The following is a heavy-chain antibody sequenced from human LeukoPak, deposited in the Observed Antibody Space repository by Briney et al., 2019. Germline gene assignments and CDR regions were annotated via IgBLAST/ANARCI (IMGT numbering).Heavy chain of an antibody. Sequence: GGSLRLSCAASGFAFSDYGMNWVRQAPGKGLEWVAVIWYDGSNKYYADSVKGRFTISRDNSKNTLYLQMNSLRAEDTAVYYCAREGYYDYVWGSYRYTYFDYWGQGTLVTVSS. D-gene: IGHD3-16*02. CDR3: AREGYYDYVWGSYRYTYFDY. J-gene: IGHJ4*02. V-gene: IGHV3-33*08. CDR2: IWYDGSNK. CDR1: GFAFSDYG.